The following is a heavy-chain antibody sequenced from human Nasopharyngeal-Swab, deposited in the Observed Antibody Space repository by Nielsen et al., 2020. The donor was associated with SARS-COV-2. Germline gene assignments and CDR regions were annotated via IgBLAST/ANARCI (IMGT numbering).Heavy chain of an antibody. V-gene: IGHV3-53*01. Sequence: GESLKISCAASGFTVSSNYMSWVRQAPGKGLEWVSVIYSGGSTYYADSVQGRFTISRDNSKNTMYLQMNSLRAEDTAVYYCATQGPSSGWYFDYYGMDVWGQGTTVTVSS. CDR3: ATQGPSSGWYFDYYGMDV. CDR1: GFTVSSNY. J-gene: IGHJ6*02. CDR2: IYSGGST. D-gene: IGHD6-19*01.